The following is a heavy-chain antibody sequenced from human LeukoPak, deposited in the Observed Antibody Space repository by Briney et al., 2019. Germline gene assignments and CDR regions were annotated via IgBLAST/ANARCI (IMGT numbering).Heavy chain of an antibody. D-gene: IGHD6-13*01. Sequence: GGSMRLSCAASGFTFSSYSMNWVRQAPGKGLEWVSSISSSSSYIYYADSVKGRFTISRDNAKNSLYLQMNSLRAEDTAVYYCARDRYSSSYNDYWGQGTLVTVSS. V-gene: IGHV3-21*01. J-gene: IGHJ4*02. CDR2: ISSSSSYI. CDR3: ARDRYSSSYNDY. CDR1: GFTFSSYS.